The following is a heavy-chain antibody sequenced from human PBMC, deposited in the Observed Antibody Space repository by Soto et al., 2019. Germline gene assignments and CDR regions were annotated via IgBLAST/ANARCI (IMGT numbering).Heavy chain of an antibody. D-gene: IGHD3-10*01. CDR3: ARDFFYAVRGVHYDYQDV. V-gene: IGHV3-66*01. J-gene: IGHJ6*03. CDR2: IYSGGYT. CDR1: GFTVSSNY. Sequence: PGGSLRLSCAASGFTVSSNYMSWVRQAPGKGLEWVSVIYSGGYTYYADSVKGRFTISRDNSKNTLYLQMNSLRAEDTAVYYCARDFFYAVRGVHYDYQDVWSKGPRA.